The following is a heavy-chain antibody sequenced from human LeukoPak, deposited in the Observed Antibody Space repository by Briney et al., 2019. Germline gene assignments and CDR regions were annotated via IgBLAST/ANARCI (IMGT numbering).Heavy chain of an antibody. J-gene: IGHJ4*02. CDR2: IYYSGST. Sequence: SETLSLTCTVSGGSISSSSYYWGWIRQPPGKGLEWIGYIYYSGSTNYNPSLKSRVTISVDTSKNQFSLKLSSVTAADTAVYYCARAGLYSGSYYVFDYWGQGTLVTVSS. CDR1: GGSISSSSYY. D-gene: IGHD1-26*01. CDR3: ARAGLYSGSYYVFDY. V-gene: IGHV4-61*05.